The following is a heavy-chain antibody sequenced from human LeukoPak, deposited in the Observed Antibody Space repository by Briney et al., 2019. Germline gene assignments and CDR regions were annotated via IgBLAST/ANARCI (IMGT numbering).Heavy chain of an antibody. CDR2: IYPGDSDT. CDR3: ARYLGSSWYYYYMDV. V-gene: IGHV5-51*01. D-gene: IGHD6-13*01. CDR1: GYSFATYW. Sequence: GESLKISCKGSGYSFATYWIGWVRQMPGKGLEWMGIIYPGDSDTRYSPSFQGQVTISADKSISTAFLQWSSLKASDTATYFCARYLGSSWYYYYMDVWGKGTTVTVSS. J-gene: IGHJ6*03.